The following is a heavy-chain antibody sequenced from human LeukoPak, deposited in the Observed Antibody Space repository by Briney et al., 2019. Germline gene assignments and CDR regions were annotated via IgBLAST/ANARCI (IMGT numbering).Heavy chain of an antibody. V-gene: IGHV1-24*01. CDR1: GYTLTELS. CDR2: FDPEDGET. Sequence: ASVKVSRKVSGYTLTELSMHWVRQAPGKGLEWMGGFDPEDGETTYAQKFQGRVTMTEDTSTDTAYMELSSLRSEDTAVYYCATETKLRTWWSRHLFDYWGQGTLVTVSS. CDR3: ATETKLRTWWSRHLFDY. D-gene: IGHD2-15*01. J-gene: IGHJ4*02.